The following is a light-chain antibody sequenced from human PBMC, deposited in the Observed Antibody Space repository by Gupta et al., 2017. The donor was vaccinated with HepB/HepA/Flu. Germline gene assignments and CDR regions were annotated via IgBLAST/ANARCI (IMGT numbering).Light chain of an antibody. J-gene: IGKJ2*04. CDR2: LGS. CDR3: RQTLQTPMCN. V-gene: IGKV2-28*01. CDR1: QSLLHSNGYNY. Sequence: DIVMTQSPLSLPVTPGEPASISCRSSQSLLHSNGYNYLDWYLQKPGQSPQLLIYLGSNRASGVPDRFSGSGSGTDFTLKISRGEAEDVGVYYCRQTLQTPMCNFGQGAKLDIK.